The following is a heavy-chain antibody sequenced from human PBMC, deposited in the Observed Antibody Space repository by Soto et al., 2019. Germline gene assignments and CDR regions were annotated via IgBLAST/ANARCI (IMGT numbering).Heavy chain of an antibody. Sequence: EVQLVESGGGLVQPGGSLRLSCAASGFTFSSYSMNWVRQAPGKGLEWVSSISSSSSYIYYADSVKGRFTISRDNAKNSLYLQMNSLRAEDTAVYYCARDAGYYGDYGYFDLWGRGTLVTVSS. J-gene: IGHJ2*01. CDR3: ARDAGYYGDYGYFDL. CDR1: GFTFSSYS. CDR2: ISSSSSYI. V-gene: IGHV3-21*01. D-gene: IGHD4-17*01.